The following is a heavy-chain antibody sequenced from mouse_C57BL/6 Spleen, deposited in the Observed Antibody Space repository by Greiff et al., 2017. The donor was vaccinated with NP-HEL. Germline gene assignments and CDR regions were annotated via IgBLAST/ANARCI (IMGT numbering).Heavy chain of an antibody. CDR1: GYAFTNYL. CDR3: ARALTGYDLDY. CDR2: INPGSGGT. Sequence: VQLQQSGAELVRPGTSVKVSCKASGYAFTNYLIEWVKQRPGQGLEWIGVINPGSGGTNYNEKFKGKATLTADKSSSTAYMQLSSLTSEDAAVYFCARALTGYDLDYWGQGTTLTVSS. D-gene: IGHD4-1*01. V-gene: IGHV1-54*01. J-gene: IGHJ2*01.